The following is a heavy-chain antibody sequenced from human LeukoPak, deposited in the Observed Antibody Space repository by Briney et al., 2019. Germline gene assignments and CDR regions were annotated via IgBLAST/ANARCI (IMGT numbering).Heavy chain of an antibody. CDR3: ASSGYSYPYYYYGMDV. CDR2: IYYSGST. CDR1: GGSISSGGYY. D-gene: IGHD5-18*01. V-gene: IGHV4-31*03. J-gene: IGHJ6*02. Sequence: SQTLSLTCTVSGGSISSGGYYWNWIRQHPGKGLEWIGYIYYSGSTYYNPSLKSRVTISVDTSKNQFSLKLSSVTAADTAVYYCASSGYSYPYYYYGMDVWGQGTTVTVSS.